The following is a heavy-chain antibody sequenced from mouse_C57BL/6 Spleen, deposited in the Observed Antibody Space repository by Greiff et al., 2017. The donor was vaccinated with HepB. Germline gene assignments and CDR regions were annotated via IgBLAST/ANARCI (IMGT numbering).Heavy chain of an antibody. Sequence: EVQRVESGGGLVKPGGSLKLSCAASGFTFSDYGMHWVRQAPEKGLEWVAYISSGSSTIYYADTVKGRFTISRDNAKNTLFLQMTSLRSEDTAMYYCARGRFITTVVDWYFDVWGTGTTVTVSS. CDR3: ARGRFITTVVDWYFDV. J-gene: IGHJ1*03. CDR1: GFTFSDYG. CDR2: ISSGSSTI. D-gene: IGHD1-1*01. V-gene: IGHV5-17*01.